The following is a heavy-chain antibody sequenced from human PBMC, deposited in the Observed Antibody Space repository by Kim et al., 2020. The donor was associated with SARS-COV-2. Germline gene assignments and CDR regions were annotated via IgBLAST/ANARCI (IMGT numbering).Heavy chain of an antibody. V-gene: IGHV4-59*13. J-gene: IGHJ5*02. D-gene: IGHD5-12*01. Sequence: SETLSLTCSVSGGSMSSYYWTWIRQTPEKGLQWIGDVFYSGTANYNPSLKSRVTMSLDVSKNQFSLTVLSVTTADTAVYYCARGRASYSDVTSGFTPWGRGALVTVSS. CDR3: ARGRASYSDVTSGFTP. CDR2: VFYSGTA. CDR1: GGSMSSYY.